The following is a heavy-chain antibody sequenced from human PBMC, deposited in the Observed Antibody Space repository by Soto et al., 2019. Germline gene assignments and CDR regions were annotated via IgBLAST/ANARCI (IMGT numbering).Heavy chain of an antibody. CDR1: GFTFSSYA. Sequence: GGSLRLSCAASGFTFSSYAMSWVRQAPGKGLEWVSAISGSGGSTYYADSVKGRFTISRDNSKNTLYLQMNSLRAEGTAVYYCAKDNGDYELLWYFDLWGRGTLVTVSS. D-gene: IGHD4-17*01. J-gene: IGHJ2*01. CDR2: ISGSGGST. CDR3: AKDNGDYELLWYFDL. V-gene: IGHV3-23*01.